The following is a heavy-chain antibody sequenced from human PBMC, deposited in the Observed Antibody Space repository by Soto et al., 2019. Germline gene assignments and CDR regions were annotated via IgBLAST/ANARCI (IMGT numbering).Heavy chain of an antibody. J-gene: IGHJ6*02. V-gene: IGHV1-2*02. D-gene: IGHD3-10*01. CDR3: ARNMDYYYGPGSGNGHGF. CDR1: GYTFTSYY. Sequence: QVQLVQSGAEVKEPGDSVRVSCDASGYTFTSYYIHWVRQAPGQGLEWMGWINPKFGDTTYAQDFKDRVSMTRDISISTVYMELSRLTSDDTAKYYCARNMDYYYGPGSGNGHGFWGQGTTVTVFS. CDR2: INPKFGDT.